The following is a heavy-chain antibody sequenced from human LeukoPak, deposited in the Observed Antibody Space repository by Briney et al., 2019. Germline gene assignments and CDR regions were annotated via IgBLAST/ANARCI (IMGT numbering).Heavy chain of an antibody. V-gene: IGHV1-69*04. J-gene: IGHJ3*02. CDR2: IIPILGIA. Sequence: PSVKLSCKASGATFSSYAISCVRQAPGQGLEWMGRIIPILGIANYAQKFQGRVTITADKSTSTAYMELSSLRSEDTAVYYCARTSDYYDSSGPIWGQGTMVTVSS. CDR1: GATFSSYA. D-gene: IGHD3-22*01. CDR3: ARTSDYYDSSGPI.